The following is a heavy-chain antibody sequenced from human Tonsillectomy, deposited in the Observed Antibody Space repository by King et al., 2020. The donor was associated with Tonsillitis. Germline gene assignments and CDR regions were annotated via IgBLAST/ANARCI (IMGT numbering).Heavy chain of an antibody. D-gene: IGHD6-25*01. Sequence: VQLVESGGGLVQPGGSLRLSCAASGFTFNSFAMTWVRQAPGKGLEWVSTITGSGGTTYYADSVKGRFTISRDNSKNTVFLQMNSLRAEGTAVYYCAKAIAAANIVLISWGQGTLGTVSS. CDR2: ITGSGGTT. CDR3: AKAIAAANIVLIS. V-gene: IGHV3-23*04. J-gene: IGHJ5*02. CDR1: GFTFNSFA.